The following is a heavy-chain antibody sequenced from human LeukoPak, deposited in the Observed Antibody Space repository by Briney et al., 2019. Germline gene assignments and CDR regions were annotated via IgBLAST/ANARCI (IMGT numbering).Heavy chain of an antibody. CDR1: GFTFRNYW. J-gene: IGHJ4*02. CDR2: INQDGSKI. V-gene: IGHV3-7*01. CDR3: ARDGRAREESGTYTSYYFDF. D-gene: IGHD3-10*01. Sequence: PGGSLRLSCSASGFTFRNYWMSWVRQAPGKGLEWVANINQDGSKIYYVDSVKGRFTIPRDNVKNSLSLEMHSLTPEDTAVYYCARDGRAREESGTYTSYYFDFWGQGILVTVSS.